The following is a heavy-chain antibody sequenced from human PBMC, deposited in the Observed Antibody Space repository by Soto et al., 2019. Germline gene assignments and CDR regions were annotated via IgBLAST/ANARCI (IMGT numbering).Heavy chain of an antibody. V-gene: IGHV1-46*01. J-gene: IGHJ6*02. CDR3: ARDPSVVAAAGIYYYYYGMDV. D-gene: IGHD6-13*01. Sequence: ASVKVSCKASGYTFTSYYMHWVRQAPGQGLEWMGIINPSGGSTSYAQKFQGRVTMTRDTSTSTVYMELNSLRAEDTAVYYCARDPSVVAAAGIYYYYYGMDVWGQGTTVTVSS. CDR2: INPSGGST. CDR1: GYTFTSYY.